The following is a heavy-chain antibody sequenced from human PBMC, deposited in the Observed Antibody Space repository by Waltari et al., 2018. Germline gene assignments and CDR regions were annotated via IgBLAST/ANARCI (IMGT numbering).Heavy chain of an antibody. CDR3: ARGVLCGSTTCYLGYGMDV. V-gene: IGHV4-34*01. J-gene: IGHJ6*02. CDR2: IKHSGST. CDR1: GGSFSGYY. Sequence: QVQLQQWGAGLLKPSETLSLTCAVYGGSFSGYYWSWIRQPPGKGLEWIGEIKHSGSTNYNPSLKSRVTMSVDTSKNQFSLKLSSVTAADTAVYYCARGVLCGSTTCYLGYGMDVWGQGTTVTVSS. D-gene: IGHD2-2*01.